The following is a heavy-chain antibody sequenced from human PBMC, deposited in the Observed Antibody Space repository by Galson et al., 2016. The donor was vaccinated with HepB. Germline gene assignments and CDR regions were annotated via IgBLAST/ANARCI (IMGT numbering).Heavy chain of an antibody. D-gene: IGHD1-26*01. CDR2: ISYDGSDK. CDR1: GFTFRSYA. J-gene: IGHJ3*02. V-gene: IGHV3-30*04. CDR3: ARVLWELLTPGPLDI. Sequence: SLRLSCAASGFTFRSYAMYWVRQAPGKGLEWVAAISYDGSDKYYADSVKGRFSISRDSFKNTLFLQLNSLRPEDTAVYFCARVLWELLTPGPLDIWGQGTMVTVSS.